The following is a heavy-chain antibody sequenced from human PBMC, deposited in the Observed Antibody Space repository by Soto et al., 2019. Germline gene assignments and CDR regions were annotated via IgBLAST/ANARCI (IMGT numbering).Heavy chain of an antibody. J-gene: IGHJ4*02. CDR2: ISTYNGNT. CDR3: ARRLYGDYDY. V-gene: IGHV1-18*01. D-gene: IGHD4-17*01. Sequence: ASVKVSCKASGYNFINYGITWVRQAPGQGLEWMGWISTYNGNTNYAQKLQDRVTLTTDTSTSTAYMELRSLRSDDTAVYYCARRLYGDYDYWGQGTLVTVSS. CDR1: GYNFINYG.